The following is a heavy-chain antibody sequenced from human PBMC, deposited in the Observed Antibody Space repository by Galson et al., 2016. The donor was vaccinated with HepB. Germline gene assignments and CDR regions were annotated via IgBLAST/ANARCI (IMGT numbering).Heavy chain of an antibody. V-gene: IGHV3-23*01. CDR2: ISGSGDNT. J-gene: IGHJ5*02. CDR3: AKSRVYAAVNWFDP. CDR1: GFTFSSYA. D-gene: IGHD5/OR15-5a*01. Sequence: SLRLSCAASGFTFSSYAMSWVRQAPGKGLEWVSAISGSGDNTYYADSVKGRFTISRDNSKNTLYLQMNSLRAGDTAVYYCAKSRVYAAVNWFDPWGQGTLVTVSS.